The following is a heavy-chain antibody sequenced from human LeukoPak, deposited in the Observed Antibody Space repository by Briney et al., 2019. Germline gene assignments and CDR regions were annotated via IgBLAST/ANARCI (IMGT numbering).Heavy chain of an antibody. CDR2: IDQYGRAK. CDR3: ARADSYGSILDY. Sequence: PGGSLRLSCAASGFTFSSYAMMWVRQAPGKGLEWVASIDQYGRAKYYVDSVRGRFTFSRDNTKNSLHLQMNSLRAEDTAVYYCARADSYGSILDYWGQGTRVIDSS. V-gene: IGHV3-7*04. D-gene: IGHD5-18*01. J-gene: IGHJ4*02. CDR1: GFTFSSYA.